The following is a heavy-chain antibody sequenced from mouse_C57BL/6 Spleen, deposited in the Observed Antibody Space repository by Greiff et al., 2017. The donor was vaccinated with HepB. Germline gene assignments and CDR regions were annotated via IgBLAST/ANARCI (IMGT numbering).Heavy chain of an antibody. CDR2: IYPRSGNT. CDR3: ARWAQLGRYFDV. J-gene: IGHJ1*03. D-gene: IGHD4-1*02. CDR1: GYTFTSYG. Sequence: QVQLQQSGAELARPGASVKLSCKASGYTFTSYGISWVKQRTGQGLEWIGEIYPRSGNTYYNEKFKGKATLTADKSSSTAYMELRSLTSEDSAVYFCARWAQLGRYFDVWGTGTTVTVSS. V-gene: IGHV1-81*01.